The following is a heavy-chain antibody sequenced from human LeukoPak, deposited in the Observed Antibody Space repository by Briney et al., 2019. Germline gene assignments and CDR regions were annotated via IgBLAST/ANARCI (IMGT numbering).Heavy chain of an antibody. Sequence: GGSLRLSCAASGFTLSSYWMSWVRQAPGKGLEWVANIKQDGSEKYYVDSVKGRFTISGDNAKNSLYLQMNSLRAEDTAVYYCAKFGLYSSGWYDFDYWGQGTLVTVSS. V-gene: IGHV3-7*01. D-gene: IGHD6-19*01. CDR1: GFTLSSYW. CDR2: IKQDGSEK. CDR3: AKFGLYSSGWYDFDY. J-gene: IGHJ4*02.